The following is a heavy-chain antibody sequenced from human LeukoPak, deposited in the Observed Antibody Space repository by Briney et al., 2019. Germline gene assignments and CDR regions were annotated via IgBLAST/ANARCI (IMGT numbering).Heavy chain of an antibody. CDR2: INPNSGGT. CDR1: ENTFTNYY. CDR3: ASGGVVPAARTYYYYYYMDV. D-gene: IGHD2-2*01. J-gene: IGHJ6*03. V-gene: IGHV1-2*02. Sequence: ASVKVSCKASENTFTNYYMHWVRQAPGQGLEWMGWINPNSGGTNYAQKFQGRVTMTRDTSISTAYMELSRLRSDDTAVYYCASGGVVPAARTYYYYYYMDVWGKGTTVTVSS.